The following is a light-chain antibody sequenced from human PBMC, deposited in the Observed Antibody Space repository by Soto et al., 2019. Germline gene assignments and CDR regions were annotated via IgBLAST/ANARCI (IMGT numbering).Light chain of an antibody. CDR1: QGISSA. Sequence: AIQLTKSPSSLSASVGDRVSITCRASQGISSALAWYQHKPGKPPKILIYDASSLQSGVPSRFSGSESGTECSLTISILQPEDFETCCCQQLTAYPFTFGQGTRLEMK. CDR2: DAS. CDR3: QQLTAYPFT. J-gene: IGKJ5*01. V-gene: IGKV1-13*02.